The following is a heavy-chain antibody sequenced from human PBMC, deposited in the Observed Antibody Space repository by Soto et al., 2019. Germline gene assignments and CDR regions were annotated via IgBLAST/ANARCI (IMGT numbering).Heavy chain of an antibody. D-gene: IGHD3-22*01. CDR2: IYHSGST. Sequence: TLSLTCAVSVVSISSCVYSLSLIRQPPGKGLEWIGYIYHSGSTYYNPSLKSRVTISVDRSKNQFSLKLSSVTAAETAVYYCDTYHTSGNDDFAIWGKGQMVNVSS. J-gene: IGHJ3*02. V-gene: IGHV4-30-2*01. CDR3: DTYHTSGNDDFAI. CDR1: VVSISSCVYS.